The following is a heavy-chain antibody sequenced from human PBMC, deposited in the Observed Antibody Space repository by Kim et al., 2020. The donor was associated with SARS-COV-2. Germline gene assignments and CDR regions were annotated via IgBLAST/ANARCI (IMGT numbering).Heavy chain of an antibody. Sequence: SETLSLTCTVSGGSISSYYWSWIRQPPGKGLEWIGYIYYSGSTNYNPSLKSRVTISVDTSKNQFSLKLSSVTAADTAVYYCATLGTISDYWGQGTLVTVS. CDR3: ATLGTISDY. D-gene: IGHD3-9*01. CDR2: IYYSGST. CDR1: GGSISSYY. V-gene: IGHV4-59*08. J-gene: IGHJ4*02.